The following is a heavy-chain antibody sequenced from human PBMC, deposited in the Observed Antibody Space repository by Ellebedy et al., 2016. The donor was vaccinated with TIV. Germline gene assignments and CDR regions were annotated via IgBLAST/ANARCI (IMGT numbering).Heavy chain of an antibody. Sequence: ASVKVSXXASGYTFTYRYLHWVRQAPGQGLEWMGIINPSGGSTSYAQKFQGRVTMTRDTSTSTVYMELSSLRSEDTAVYYCARVVRAPPGHYYGMDVWGQGTTVTVSS. CDR3: ARVVRAPPGHYYGMDV. D-gene: IGHD1-14*01. J-gene: IGHJ6*02. CDR1: GYTFTYRY. CDR2: INPSGGST. V-gene: IGHV1-46*01.